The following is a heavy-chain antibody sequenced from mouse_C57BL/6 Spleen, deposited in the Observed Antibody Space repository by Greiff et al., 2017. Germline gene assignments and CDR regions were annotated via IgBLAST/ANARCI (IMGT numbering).Heavy chain of an antibody. CDR2: IYPRSGNT. CDR3: ARGYYGSSPFAY. Sequence: VQRVESGAELARPGASVKLSCKASGYTFTSYGISWVKQRTGQGLEWIGEIYPRSGNTYYNEKFKGKATLTADKSSSTAYMELRSLTSEDSAVYFCARGYYGSSPFAYWGQGTLVTVSA. D-gene: IGHD1-1*01. CDR1: GYTFTSYG. V-gene: IGHV1-81*01. J-gene: IGHJ3*01.